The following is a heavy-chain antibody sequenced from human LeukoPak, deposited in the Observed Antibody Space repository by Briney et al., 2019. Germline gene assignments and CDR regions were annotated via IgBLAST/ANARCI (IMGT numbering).Heavy chain of an antibody. Sequence: PSETLSLTCTVSGGSISSGSYYWGWIRQPPGKRLEWIGSIYYSGSTYYNPSLKSRVTISVDTAKNQFSLKLSSVTAADTAVYYCARRGASYRYFDYWGQGALVTVSS. CDR3: ARRGASYRYFDY. D-gene: IGHD1-26*01. CDR1: GGSISSGSYY. J-gene: IGHJ4*02. V-gene: IGHV4-39*01. CDR2: IYYSGST.